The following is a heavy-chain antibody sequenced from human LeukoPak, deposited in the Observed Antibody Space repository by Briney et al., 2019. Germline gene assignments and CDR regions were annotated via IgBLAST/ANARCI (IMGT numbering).Heavy chain of an antibody. CDR2: ISGSGGST. CDR3: ASAGGDILTGYYGPDY. V-gene: IGHV3-23*01. CDR1: GFTFSSYA. Sequence: PGGSLRLSCAASGFTFSSYAMSWVRQAPGKGLEWVSAISGSGGSTYYADSVKGRFTISRDNSKNTLYLQMNSLRAEDTAVYYCASAGGDILTGYYGPDYWGQGTLVTVSS. D-gene: IGHD3-9*01. J-gene: IGHJ4*02.